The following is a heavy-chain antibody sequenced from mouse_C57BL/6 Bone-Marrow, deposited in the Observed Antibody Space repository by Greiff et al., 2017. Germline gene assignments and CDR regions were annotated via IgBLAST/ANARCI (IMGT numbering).Heavy chain of an antibody. V-gene: IGHV7-3*01. CDR3: ARSSITGPFAY. CDR2: IRNKANGYTT. CDR1: GFTFTDYY. J-gene: IGHJ3*01. D-gene: IGHD4-1*01. Sequence: EVKLQESGGGLVQPGGSLSLSCAASGFTFTDYYMSWVRQPPGKALEWLGFIRNKANGYTTEYSASVKGRFTISRDNSQSILYLQMNALRAEDSATYYCARSSITGPFAYWGQGTLVTVSA.